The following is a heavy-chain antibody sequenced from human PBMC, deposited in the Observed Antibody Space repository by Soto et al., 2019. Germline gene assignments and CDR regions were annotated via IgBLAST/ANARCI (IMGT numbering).Heavy chain of an antibody. D-gene: IGHD2-8*01. CDR3: AVDDRYCTNCLCYSGGFGAFDI. CDR1: GYTFTGYY. V-gene: IGHV1-2*04. CDR2: INPNSGGT. J-gene: IGHJ3*02. Sequence: ASVKVSCKASGYTFTGYYMHWVRQAPGQGLEWMGWINPNSGGTNYAQKFQGWVTMTRDTSISTAYMELSRMRADDTAVSFCAVDDRYCTNCLCYSGGFGAFDIWCQGTMVTVSS.